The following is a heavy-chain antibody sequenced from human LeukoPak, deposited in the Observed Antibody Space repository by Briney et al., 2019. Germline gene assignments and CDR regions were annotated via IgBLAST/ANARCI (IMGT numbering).Heavy chain of an antibody. J-gene: IGHJ4*02. CDR3: AFPSQFIAAAAWGSFDY. V-gene: IGHV1-69*13. CDR2: IIPIFGTA. Sequence: GASVKVSCKASGYTFTSYAISWVRQAPGQGLEWMGGIIPIFGTADYAQKFQGRVTITADESTSTAYMELSSLRSEDTAVYYCAFPSQFIAAAAWGSFDYWGQGTLVTVSS. D-gene: IGHD6-13*01. CDR1: GYTFTSYA.